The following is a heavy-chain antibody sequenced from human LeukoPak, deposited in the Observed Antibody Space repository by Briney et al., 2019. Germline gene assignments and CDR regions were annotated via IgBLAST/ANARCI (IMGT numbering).Heavy chain of an antibody. CDR3: AKDKDSSGSNDY. J-gene: IGHJ4*02. D-gene: IGHD6-19*01. CDR2: ISGSGGST. Sequence: GGSLRLSCAAFGFTFSSYAMSWVRQAPGKGLEWVSAISGSGGSTYYADSVKGRFTISRDNSKNTLYLQMNSLRAEDTAVYYCAKDKDSSGSNDYWGQGTLVTVSS. CDR1: GFTFSSYA. V-gene: IGHV3-23*01.